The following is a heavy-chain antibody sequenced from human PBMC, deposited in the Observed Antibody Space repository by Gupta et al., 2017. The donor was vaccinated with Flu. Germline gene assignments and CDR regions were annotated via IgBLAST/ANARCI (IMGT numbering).Heavy chain of an antibody. J-gene: IGHJ4*02. Sequence: LEWVSAISGSGGSTYYADSVKGRFTISRDNSKNTLYLQMNSLRAEDTAVYYCAKDVEMATIQTFLSPANPDYWGQGTLVTVSS. CDR3: AKDVEMATIQTFLSPANPDY. CDR2: ISGSGGST. D-gene: IGHD5-12*01. V-gene: IGHV3-23*01.